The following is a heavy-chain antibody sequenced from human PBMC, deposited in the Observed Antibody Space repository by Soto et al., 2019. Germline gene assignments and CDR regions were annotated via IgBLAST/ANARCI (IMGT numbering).Heavy chain of an antibody. Sequence: QLQLQESGSGLVKPSQTLSLTCAVSGGSISSGGYSWGWIRQPPGKGLEWIGYIYHSGSTYYDPSLKSRATKSVDSSKNQFSLKLSSVTAADTAVYYCARVLDVGGQGTTVTVSS. CDR3: ARVLDV. CDR2: IYHSGST. CDR1: GGSISSGGYS. V-gene: IGHV4-30-2*01. J-gene: IGHJ6*02.